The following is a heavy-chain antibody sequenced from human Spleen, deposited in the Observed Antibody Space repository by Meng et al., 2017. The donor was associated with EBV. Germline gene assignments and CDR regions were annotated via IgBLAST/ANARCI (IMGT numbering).Heavy chain of an antibody. D-gene: IGHD3-22*01. CDR2: IHHSGTT. Sequence: QVQRQESGPGPVKPSGTLSLTCAVSGASIDSSDWWTWVRQAPGKGLEWIGEIHHSGTTNYNPSLNSRVTISIDKSENLFSLKLSSVTAADTAFYYCARGLGGHYPTMEYWGQGTLVTVSS. CDR3: ARGLGGHYPTMEY. CDR1: GASIDSSDW. V-gene: IGHV4-4*02. J-gene: IGHJ4*02.